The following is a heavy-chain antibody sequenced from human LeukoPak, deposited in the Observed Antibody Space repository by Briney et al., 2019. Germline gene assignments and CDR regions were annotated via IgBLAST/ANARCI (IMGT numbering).Heavy chain of an antibody. CDR1: EFTFDSYA. CDR2: ISYDGSNE. D-gene: IGHD6-19*01. CDR3: AKVGDNGWYGFDY. Sequence: GTSLRLSCAASEFTFDSYAMHWVRQALGKGLEWVAVISYDGSNEYYTDSVRGRFSISRDNSKNTLYLQMNSLRAEDTAVYYCAKVGDNGWYGFDYWGQGTLVTVSS. V-gene: IGHV3-30-3*01. J-gene: IGHJ4*02.